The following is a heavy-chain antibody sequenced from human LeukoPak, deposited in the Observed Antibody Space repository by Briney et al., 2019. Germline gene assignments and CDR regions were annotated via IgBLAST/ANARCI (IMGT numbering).Heavy chain of an antibody. D-gene: IGHD1-1*01. V-gene: IGHV3-30*18. CDR3: AKGYNWNDSY. CDR1: GXTFSAYG. Sequence: GRSLRLSCAASGXTFSAYGMHWVRQAPGKGLEWVAVISADGSNKHYADSVKGRFIISRDNSKNTLYLQMNSLRPEDSAVYYCAKGYNWNDSYWGQGTLVTVSS. CDR2: ISADGSNK. J-gene: IGHJ4*02.